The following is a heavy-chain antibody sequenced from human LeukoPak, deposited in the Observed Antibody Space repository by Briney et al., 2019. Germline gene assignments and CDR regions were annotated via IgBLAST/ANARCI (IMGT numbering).Heavy chain of an antibody. CDR2: IRSKAYGGTT. V-gene: IGHV3-49*04. Sequence: PGGSLRLSCTASGFTFGDYAMSWVRQAPGKGLEWVGFIRSKAYGGTTEYAASVKGRFTISRDDSKSIAYLQMNSLKTEDTAVYYCTRVRGFWSGYYTHYFDYWGQGTLVTVSS. J-gene: IGHJ4*02. CDR1: GFTFGDYA. CDR3: TRVRGFWSGYYTHYFDY. D-gene: IGHD3-3*01.